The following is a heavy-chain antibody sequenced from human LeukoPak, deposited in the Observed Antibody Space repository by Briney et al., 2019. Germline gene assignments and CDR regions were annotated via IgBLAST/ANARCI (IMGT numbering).Heavy chain of an antibody. CDR2: ISSSSYTI. D-gene: IGHD3-22*01. CDR1: GFTFSSYE. J-gene: IGHJ4*02. V-gene: IGHV3-48*03. CDR3: ARDPYYDSSGPDYFDY. Sequence: GGSLRLSCAPSGFTFSSYEMNCVRHAPGKGLEWVSCISSSSYTIYYADSVKGRFTISRDNAKNSLYLQMNSLRAEDTAVYYCARDPYYDSSGPDYFDYWGQGTLVSVSS.